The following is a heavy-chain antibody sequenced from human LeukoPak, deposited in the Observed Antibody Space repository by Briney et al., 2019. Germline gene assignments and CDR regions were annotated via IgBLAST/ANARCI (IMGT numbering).Heavy chain of an antibody. CDR3: ARDGAARWEGFFDY. J-gene: IGHJ4*02. CDR1: GYTFTSYY. V-gene: IGHV1-46*01. CDR2: INPSGGST. D-gene: IGHD6-6*01. Sequence: ASVKVSCKASGYTFTSYYMHWVRQAPGQGLEWMGIINPSGGSTSYAQKFQGRVTITTGESTSTAYMELSSLRSEDTAVYYCARDGAARWEGFFDYWGQGTLVTVSS.